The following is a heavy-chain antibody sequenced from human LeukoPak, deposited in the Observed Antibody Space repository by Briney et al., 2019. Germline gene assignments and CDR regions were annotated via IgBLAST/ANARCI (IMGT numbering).Heavy chain of an antibody. CDR1: GFTSSSYG. J-gene: IGHJ4*02. CDR2: IWYDGTNK. CDR3: ARAAYDNSGYLAL. Sequence: GGSPRLSCVASGFTSSSYGMHWVRQAPGKGLEWVAVIWYDGTNKYYADSVKGRFTISRDSSKNTLYLQMNSLRAEDTAVYYCARAAYDNSGYLALWGQGTLVTVSS. D-gene: IGHD3-22*01. V-gene: IGHV3-33*01.